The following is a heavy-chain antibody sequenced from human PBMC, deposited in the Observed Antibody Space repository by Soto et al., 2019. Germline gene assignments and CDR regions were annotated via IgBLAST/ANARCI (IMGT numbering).Heavy chain of an antibody. CDR2: IYYAGST. CDR3: ARVSGSYYYGMDV. CDR1: GGSISPYY. J-gene: IGHJ6*02. V-gene: IGHV4-59*12. D-gene: IGHD1-26*01. Sequence: SETLSLTCTVSGGSISPYYWGWFRQPPGKGLEWMGYIYYAGSTSYYPSLKGRVTISLDKSKNQFSLKLSSVTAADTAVYYCARVSGSYYYGMDVWGQGTTVTVSS.